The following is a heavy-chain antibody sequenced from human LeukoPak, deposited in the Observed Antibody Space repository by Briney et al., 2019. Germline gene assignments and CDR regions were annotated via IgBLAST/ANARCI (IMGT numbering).Heavy chain of an antibody. V-gene: IGHV4-34*01. Sequence: KPSETLSLTCAVYGGSLSGYYWSWLRQPPGKGLEWIGEINHSGSTNYNPSLKSRVTISVDTSKNQSSLKLSSVTAADTAVYYCARLVAAAQNYYYYGMDVWGQGTTVTVSS. CDR1: GGSLSGYY. D-gene: IGHD2-15*01. CDR2: INHSGST. CDR3: ARLVAAAQNYYYYGMDV. J-gene: IGHJ6*02.